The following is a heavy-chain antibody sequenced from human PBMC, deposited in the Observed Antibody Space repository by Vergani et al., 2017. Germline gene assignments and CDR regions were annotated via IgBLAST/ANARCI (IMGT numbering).Heavy chain of an antibody. CDR3: AKDRLLFPNWYFDL. Sequence: EVQLVESGGGLIQPGGSLRLSCAASGFTVSSNYMSWVRQAPGKGLEWVSVIYSGGSTYYADSVKGRFTIYRDNSKNTLYLQMNSLRAEDTAVYYCAKDRLLFPNWYFDLWGRGTLVTVSS. V-gene: IGHV3-53*01. J-gene: IGHJ2*01. D-gene: IGHD2-21*02. CDR2: IYSGGST. CDR1: GFTVSSNY.